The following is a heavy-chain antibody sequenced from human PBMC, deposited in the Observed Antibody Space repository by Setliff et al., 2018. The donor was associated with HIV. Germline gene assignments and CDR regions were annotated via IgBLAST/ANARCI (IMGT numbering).Heavy chain of an antibody. D-gene: IGHD6-6*01. V-gene: IGHV3-74*01. J-gene: IGHJ4*02. CDR2: ISGDGTNT. CDR1: GFTFSSYW. CDR3: ASGYSSSSPRRDY. Sequence: GGSLRLSCAASGFTFSSYWMHWVRQAPGKGQVWVSRISGDGTNTDDADSVKGRFIISRDNANNTLYLRMNSLRADDTAVYYCASGYSSSSPRRDYWGQGTLVTVSS.